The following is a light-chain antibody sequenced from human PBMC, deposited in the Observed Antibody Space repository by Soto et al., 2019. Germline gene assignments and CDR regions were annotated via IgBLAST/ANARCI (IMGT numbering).Light chain of an antibody. CDR1: SSNIGSNS. CDR3: GVWDDSVNVRYL. J-gene: IGLJ1*01. Sequence: QSVLTQPPSASGTPGQRVTISCSGSSSNIGSNSVNWYQQVPGTAPKILIYSNSQRPSGVPDRFSGSKSGTSASLAISGLQSEDEADYYCGVWDDSVNVRYLFGTGTKATV. CDR2: SNS. V-gene: IGLV1-44*01.